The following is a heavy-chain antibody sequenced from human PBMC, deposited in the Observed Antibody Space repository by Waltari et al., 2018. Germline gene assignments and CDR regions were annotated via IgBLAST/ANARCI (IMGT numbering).Heavy chain of an antibody. CDR1: EFIFSHYG. D-gene: IGHD4-17*01. J-gene: IGHJ4*02. Sequence: EVRLVESGGGLVRPGWSLKLSCAASEFIFSHYGMNWVRQAPGKGLEWVSSISSSGRYVYYADSVKGRFTSSRDDSKNSLYLQMNSLRAEDAAVYYCARGMTSVTRGDYFDYWGQGTLVTVSS. V-gene: IGHV3-21*01. CDR3: ARGMTSVTRGDYFDY. CDR2: ISSSGRYV.